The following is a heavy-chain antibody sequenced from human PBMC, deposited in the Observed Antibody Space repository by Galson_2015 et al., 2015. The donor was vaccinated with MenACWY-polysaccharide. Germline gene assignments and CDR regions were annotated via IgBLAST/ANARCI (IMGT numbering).Heavy chain of an antibody. Sequence: SLRLSCAASGFTFGDYAMSWFRQAPGKGLEWVGFIRSKAYGGTTEYAASVKGRFTIPRDDSKGIAYLQMNSLKTEDTAVYYCQAVDIVVVPAAIGGDAGGMDVWGQGTTVTVSS. CDR3: QAVDIVVVPAAIGGDAGGMDV. J-gene: IGHJ6*02. V-gene: IGHV3-49*03. D-gene: IGHD2-2*03. CDR2: IRSKAYGGTT. CDR1: GFTFGDYA.